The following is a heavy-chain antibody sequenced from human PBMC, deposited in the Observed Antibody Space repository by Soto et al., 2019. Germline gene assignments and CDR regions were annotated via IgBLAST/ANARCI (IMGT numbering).Heavy chain of an antibody. J-gene: IGHJ4*02. V-gene: IGHV4-59*01. CDR1: GGSIRGYF. Sequence: SETLSLTCSVSGGSIRGYFWSWIRQSPGKGLEWIGYIYYTGSTRYNPSLKSRVTLSVDSSNNQLFLEVTSVTAADTAVYYCGREGEVLSHVDYWGQGIQVTVSS. CDR3: GREGEVLSHVDY. D-gene: IGHD3-16*01. CDR2: IYYTGST.